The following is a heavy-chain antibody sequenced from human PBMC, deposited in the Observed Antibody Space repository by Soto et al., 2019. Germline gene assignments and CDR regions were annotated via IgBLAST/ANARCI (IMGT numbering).Heavy chain of an antibody. CDR1: GYTFTSYD. Sequence: QVQLVQSGAEVKKPGASVKVSCKASGYTFTSYDINWVRQATGQGLEWMGWMNPNSGNTGYAQKFQGRVNMTRNTSISTAYMELSSLRSEDTAVYYCARGDTRYCGGDCYPHFDYWGQGTLVTVSS. D-gene: IGHD2-21*02. CDR3: ARGDTRYCGGDCYPHFDY. CDR2: MNPNSGNT. J-gene: IGHJ4*02. V-gene: IGHV1-8*01.